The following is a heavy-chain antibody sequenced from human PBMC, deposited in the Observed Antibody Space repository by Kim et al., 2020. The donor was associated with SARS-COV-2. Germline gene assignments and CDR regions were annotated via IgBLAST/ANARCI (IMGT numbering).Heavy chain of an antibody. J-gene: IGHJ6*02. CDR1: GYTFASYW. V-gene: IGHV5-51*01. Sequence: GESLKISCKGSGYTFASYWIGWVRQMPGKGLAWMGIIFPGDSHIKYGPSFQGRVTISADKSLNTVYLHWTSLKASDSAIYYCARHASPPLYFDMDIWGQETAVTVSS. CDR3: ARHASPPLYFDMDI. CDR2: IFPGDSHI.